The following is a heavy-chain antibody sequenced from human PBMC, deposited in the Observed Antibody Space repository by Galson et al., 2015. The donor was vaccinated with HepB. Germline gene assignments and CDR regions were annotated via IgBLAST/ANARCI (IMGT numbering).Heavy chain of an antibody. CDR2: INHSGST. CDR1: GGSFSDYY. J-gene: IGHJ5*02. V-gene: IGHV4-34*01. CDR3: ARVATITPEYNWFDP. Sequence: SETLSLTCAVYGGSFSDYYWSWIRQPPGKGLEWIGEINHSGSTNYNPSLKSRVTISVDTSKNQFSLKLSSVTAADTAVYYCARVATITPEYNWFDPWGQGTLVTVSS. D-gene: IGHD5-12*01.